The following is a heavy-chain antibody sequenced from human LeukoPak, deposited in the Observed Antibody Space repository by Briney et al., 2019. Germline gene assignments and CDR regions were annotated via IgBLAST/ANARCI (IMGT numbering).Heavy chain of an antibody. V-gene: IGHV3-30*18. CDR2: MSYNGNNK. Sequence: PGGSLRLSCAASGFMFSRYGTHWVRQAPGKGLEWGAVMSYNGNNKYYGDSVECRFTISRDNSKNTLYLRMNSLRTEDTAVYYCAKDRDVAAAAYYFDYWGQGTLVTVSS. CDR3: AKDRDVAAAAYYFDY. J-gene: IGHJ4*02. CDR1: GFMFSRYG. D-gene: IGHD6-13*01.